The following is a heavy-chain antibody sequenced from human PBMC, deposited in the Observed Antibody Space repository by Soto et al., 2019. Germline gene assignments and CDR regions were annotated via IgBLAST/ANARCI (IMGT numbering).Heavy chain of an antibody. CDR2: INHSGST. Sequence: PSETLSLTCAVYGGSFSVYYWSWIRHPPGKGLEWIGEINHSGSTNYNPSLKSRVTISVDTSKNQFSLKLSSVTAADTAVYYCARGRRVRGVIRGNYYYYGMDVWGQGTTVTVS. J-gene: IGHJ6*02. CDR1: GGSFSVYY. CDR3: ARGRRVRGVIRGNYYYYGMDV. D-gene: IGHD3-10*01. V-gene: IGHV4-34*01.